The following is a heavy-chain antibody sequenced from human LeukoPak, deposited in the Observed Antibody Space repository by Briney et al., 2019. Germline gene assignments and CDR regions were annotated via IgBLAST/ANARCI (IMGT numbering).Heavy chain of an antibody. CDR1: GYTFSNYG. V-gene: IGHV1-18*01. D-gene: IGHD3-10*01. Sequence: ASVKVSCKTSGYTFSNYGVSWVRQAPGQGLEWIGWISAYNGKTDYAQKAQNRVTMTTDTSTSTVFMELKNLTTGDTAVYYCARAIGFDNNGSRGDFWGQETLVTVSS. CDR3: ARAIGFDNNGSRGDF. J-gene: IGHJ4*02. CDR2: ISAYNGKT.